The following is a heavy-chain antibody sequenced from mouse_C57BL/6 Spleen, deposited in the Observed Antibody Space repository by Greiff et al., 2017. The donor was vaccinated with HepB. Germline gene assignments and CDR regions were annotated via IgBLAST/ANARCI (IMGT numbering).Heavy chain of an antibody. Sequence: EVMLVESGPGMVKPSQSLSLTCTVTGYSITSGYDWHWIRHFPGNKLEWMGYISYSGSTNYNPSLKSRISITHDTSKNHFFLKLNSVTTEDTATYYCARYGSSYGAMDYWGQGTSVTVSS. V-gene: IGHV3-1*01. J-gene: IGHJ4*01. D-gene: IGHD1-1*01. CDR1: GYSITSGYD. CDR2: ISYSGST. CDR3: ARYGSSYGAMDY.